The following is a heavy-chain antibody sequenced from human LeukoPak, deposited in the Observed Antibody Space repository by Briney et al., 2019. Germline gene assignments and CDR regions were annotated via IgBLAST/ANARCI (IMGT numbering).Heavy chain of an antibody. V-gene: IGHV3-48*03. J-gene: IGHJ4*02. Sequence: EGSLRLSCAASGFTFSSYEMNWVRQAPGKGLEWVSYISSRGSTIYYADSVKGRFTISRDNAKNSLYLQMNSLRAEDTAVYYCARGPRGYSYGLGYYWGQGTLVTVSS. CDR3: ARGPRGYSYGLGYY. CDR2: ISSRGSTI. CDR1: GFTFSSYE. D-gene: IGHD5-18*01.